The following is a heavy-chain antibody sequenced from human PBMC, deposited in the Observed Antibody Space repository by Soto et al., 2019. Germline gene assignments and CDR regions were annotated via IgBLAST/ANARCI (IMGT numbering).Heavy chain of an antibody. CDR3: ARVRWAMVRGVHPSFGP. J-gene: IGHJ5*02. CDR1: GGSISGIDW. Sequence: SETLSLTCAVSGGSISGIDWWSWVRQPPGKGLEWIGESHQVGSTNYNPSLESRVTISLDKSKNEFYLSLSSVTAADTAVYYCARVRWAMVRGVHPSFGPWGQGTLVTVSS. D-gene: IGHD3-10*01. V-gene: IGHV4-4*02. CDR2: SHQVGST.